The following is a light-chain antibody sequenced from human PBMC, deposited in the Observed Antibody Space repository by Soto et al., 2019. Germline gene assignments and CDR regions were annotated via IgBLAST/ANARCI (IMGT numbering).Light chain of an antibody. CDR2: KAS. CDR1: QSMSSW. J-gene: IGKJ5*01. V-gene: IGKV1-5*03. Sequence: DIQMTQSPSTLSASVGDRVTITCRASQSMSSWLAWYQQKPGKAPKLLIYKASSLESGVPSRFSGSGSGTEFTLTISSLQPDDFATYYCQQYNSYPITFGQGTRLEI. CDR3: QQYNSYPIT.